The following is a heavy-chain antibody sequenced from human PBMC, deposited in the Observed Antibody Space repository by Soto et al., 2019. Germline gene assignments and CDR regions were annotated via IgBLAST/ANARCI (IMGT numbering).Heavy chain of an antibody. CDR3: AREGDTAMDDYYYYYMDV. Sequence: SETLSLTCAVYGGSFSGYYWSWIRQPPGKGLEWIGEVNHSGSTNYNPSLKSRVTISVDTSKNQFSLKLSSVTAADTAVYYCAREGDTAMDDYYYYYMDVWGKGTTVTVSS. J-gene: IGHJ6*03. D-gene: IGHD5-18*01. CDR1: GGSFSGYY. V-gene: IGHV4-34*01. CDR2: VNHSGST.